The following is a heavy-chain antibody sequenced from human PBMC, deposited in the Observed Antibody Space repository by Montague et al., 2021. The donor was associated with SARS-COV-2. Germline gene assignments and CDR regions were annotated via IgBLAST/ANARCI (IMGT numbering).Heavy chain of an antibody. CDR2: IDWDDDK. CDR1: GFSLSTSGMC. V-gene: IGHV2-70*11. J-gene: IGHJ6*02. Sequence: PALVKPTQTLTLTCTFSGFSLSTSGMCVSWIRQPPGKALEWPARIDWDDDKYYSTSLKTRLTISKDTSKNQVVLTMTNMDPVDTATYYCPRTDYDVLTGREYEMDVWGQGSTVTVSS. CDR3: PRTDYDVLTGREYEMDV. D-gene: IGHD3-9*01.